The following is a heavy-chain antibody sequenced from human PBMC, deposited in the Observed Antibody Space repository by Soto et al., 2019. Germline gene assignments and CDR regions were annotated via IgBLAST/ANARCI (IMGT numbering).Heavy chain of an antibody. CDR2: IYHSGIT. Sequence: SETLSLTCVVSSGSISSIWWSWVRQPPGKGLEWIGEIYHSGITNYNPSLNSRVTISVDKSKTHFSLDLSPVTAADTAVYYCSSHTYSYAWHHWGQGTQVTVSS. CDR1: SGSISSIW. CDR3: SSHTYSYAWHH. D-gene: IGHD5-18*01. J-gene: IGHJ5*02. V-gene: IGHV4-4*02.